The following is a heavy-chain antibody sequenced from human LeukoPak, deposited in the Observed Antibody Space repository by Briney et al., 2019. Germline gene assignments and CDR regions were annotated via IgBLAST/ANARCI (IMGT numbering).Heavy chain of an antibody. CDR1: GFTFSLYW. V-gene: IGHV3-7*01. CDR2: INPDGSQK. J-gene: IGHJ5*02. D-gene: IGHD2-21*01. Sequence: GGSLRLSCAASGFTFSLYWMTWVRQSPGKGLEWVADINPDGSQKYSVDSVKGRFTISRDNAKNSMFLQMNSLRADDTATYYCVRQLIRFWFDPWGQGTRVTVSS. CDR3: VRQLIRFWFDP.